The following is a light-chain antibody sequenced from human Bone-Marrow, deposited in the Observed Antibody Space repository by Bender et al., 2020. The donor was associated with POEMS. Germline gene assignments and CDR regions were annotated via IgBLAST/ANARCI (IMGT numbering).Light chain of an antibody. Sequence: NFFLTQPHSVSGSPGKTVTISCTRSSGSIARHYVQWYQQRPGSVPTTVIFEDDHRPSGVPDRFSGSIDTSSNAASLIISGLRAEDEADYYCQSYDNTNGVFGGGTKLTVL. CDR3: QSYDNTNGV. V-gene: IGLV6-57*03. J-gene: IGLJ3*02. CDR1: SGSIARHY. CDR2: EDD.